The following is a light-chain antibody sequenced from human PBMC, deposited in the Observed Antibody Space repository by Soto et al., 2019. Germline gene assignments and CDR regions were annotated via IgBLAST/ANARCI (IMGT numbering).Light chain of an antibody. CDR3: QQYGSSPSIT. Sequence: EIVLTQAPVTLALSPGGIATPSSRLIQSVSSSYLAWYQQKPGQAPRLLIYGASSRATGIPDRFSGSGSGTDFTLTISRLEPEDFAVYYCQQYGSSPSITFGQGTRLEIK. CDR1: QSVSSSY. V-gene: IGKV3-20*01. J-gene: IGKJ5*01. CDR2: GAS.